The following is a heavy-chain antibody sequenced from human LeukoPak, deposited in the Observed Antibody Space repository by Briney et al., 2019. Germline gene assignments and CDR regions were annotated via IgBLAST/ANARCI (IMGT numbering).Heavy chain of an antibody. CDR1: GFTVSSNY. Sequence: PGGSLRLSYAASGFTVSSNYMSWVRQAPGKGLEWVSVIYSGGSTYYADSVKGRFTISKDNSKNTLYLQMNSQRAEDTAVYYCARAASLDYWGQGTLVTVSS. CDR2: IYSGGST. CDR3: ARAASLDY. D-gene: IGHD2-2*01. V-gene: IGHV3-66*01. J-gene: IGHJ4*02.